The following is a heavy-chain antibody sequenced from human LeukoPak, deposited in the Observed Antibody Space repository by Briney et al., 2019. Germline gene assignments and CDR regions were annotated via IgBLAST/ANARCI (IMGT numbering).Heavy chain of an antibody. CDR1: GFTFSSFA. CDR2: ISYDGSNK. J-gene: IGHJ4*02. D-gene: IGHD2-2*01. V-gene: IGHV3-30*18. Sequence: GGSLRLSCTVSGFTFSSFAMSWVCQAPGKGLEWVAVISYDGSNKYYADSVKGRFTISRDNSKNTLYLQMNSLRAEDTAVYYCAKGWRDCSSTSCDEFDYWGQGTLVTVSS. CDR3: AKGWRDCSSTSCDEFDY.